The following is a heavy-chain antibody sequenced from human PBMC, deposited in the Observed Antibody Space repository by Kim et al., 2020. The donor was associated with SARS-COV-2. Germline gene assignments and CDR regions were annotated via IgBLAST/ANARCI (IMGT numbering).Heavy chain of an antibody. CDR3: ARSRRGPRSTYYFDY. V-gene: IGHV3-7*01. CDR2: IKQDGSEK. Sequence: GGSLRLSCAASGFTFSSYWMSWVRQAPGKGLEWVANIKQDGSEKYYVDSVKGRFTISRDNAKNSLYLQMNSLRAEDTAVYYCARSRRGPRSTYYFDYWGQGTLVTVSS. J-gene: IGHJ4*02. CDR1: GFTFSSYW.